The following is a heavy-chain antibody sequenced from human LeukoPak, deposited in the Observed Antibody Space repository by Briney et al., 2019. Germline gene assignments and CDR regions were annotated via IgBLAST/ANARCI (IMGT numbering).Heavy chain of an antibody. CDR1: GGSISSHY. D-gene: IGHD6-13*01. CDR2: MKYDGSEK. CDR3: ARDIEAAGLFLDY. Sequence: PSEPLSLTCTVSGGSISSHYWSWIRQPPGKGLEWVANMKYDGSEKYYVDSVKGRFTISRDNAKNSLYLQMNSLRAEDTAVYYCARDIEAAGLFLDYWGQGTLVTVSS. V-gene: IGHV3-7*01. J-gene: IGHJ4*02.